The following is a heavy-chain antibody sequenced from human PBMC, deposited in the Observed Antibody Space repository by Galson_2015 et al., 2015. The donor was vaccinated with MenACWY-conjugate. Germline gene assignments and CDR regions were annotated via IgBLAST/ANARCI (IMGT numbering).Heavy chain of an antibody. Sequence: SVKVSCKASGFTFSSSSVQWVRQARGQRLEWMGWIVIGNGNINYAKNFQERVTFTRDMSTSTAYMELSSLRSDDTAVYYCAISREVVTPFSPCDPWGQGTMITVSS. CDR1: GFTFSSSS. CDR2: IVIGNGNI. D-gene: IGHD4-23*01. V-gene: IGHV1-58*01. CDR3: AISREVVTPFSPCDP. J-gene: IGHJ3*01.